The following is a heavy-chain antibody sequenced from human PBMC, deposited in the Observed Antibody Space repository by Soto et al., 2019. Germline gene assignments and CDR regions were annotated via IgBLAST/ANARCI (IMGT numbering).Heavy chain of an antibody. J-gene: IGHJ4*02. CDR2: IDPSDSYT. CDR1: GYSFTSYW. Sequence: EVQLVQSGAEVKKPGESLRISCKGSGYSFTSYWISWVRQMPGKGLEWMGRIDPSDSYTNYSPSFQVHVTISADKSISTAYLQWSSLKASDTAMYYCARRNCSSTSCYSQFDYWGQGTLVTVSS. V-gene: IGHV5-10-1*03. D-gene: IGHD2-2*02. CDR3: ARRNCSSTSCYSQFDY.